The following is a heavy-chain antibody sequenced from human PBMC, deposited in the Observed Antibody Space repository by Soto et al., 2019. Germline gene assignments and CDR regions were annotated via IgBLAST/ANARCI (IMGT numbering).Heavy chain of an antibody. CDR3: ARVIGWSRKSNFDY. CDR2: ISSSSSYI. D-gene: IGHD6-19*01. J-gene: IGHJ4*02. V-gene: IGHV3-21*01. CDR1: GFTFSSYS. Sequence: GGSLRLSCAASGFTFSSYSMNWVRQAPGKGLEWVSSISSSSSYIYYADSVKGRFTISRDNAKNSLYLQMNSLRAEDTAVYYSARVIGWSRKSNFDYWGQGTLVTVSS.